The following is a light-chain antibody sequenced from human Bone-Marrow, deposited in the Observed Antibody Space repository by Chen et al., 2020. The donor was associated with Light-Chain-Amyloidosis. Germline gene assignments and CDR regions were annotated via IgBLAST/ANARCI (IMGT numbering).Light chain of an antibody. CDR1: NIGSTS. CDR2: DDS. Sequence: SYVLTQPSSVFVAPRQKATIACGGNNIGSTSVHWYQQTPGQAPLLVVYDDSDRPSGIPERLSGSNSGNTATLTISGVEAGDEDDYYCQVWDRSSDRPVFGGGTKLTVL. CDR3: QVWDRSSDRPV. J-gene: IGLJ3*02. V-gene: IGLV3-21*02.